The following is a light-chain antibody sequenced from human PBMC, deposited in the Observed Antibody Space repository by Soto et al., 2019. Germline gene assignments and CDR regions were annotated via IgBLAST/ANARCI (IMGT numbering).Light chain of an antibody. CDR1: QNILNSPDKRNY. CDR2: WAS. CDR3: KQYYSAPQIT. J-gene: IGKJ4*01. V-gene: IGKV4-1*01. Sequence: DIVMTQSPDSLVVSLGERATINCRSSQNILNSPDKRNYLAWYQQKSGQPPKLLIYWASTRESGVPVRFSGSGSGTDFTHTIGSLHAEDVAVYYCKQYYSAPQITFGGGTKVEIK.